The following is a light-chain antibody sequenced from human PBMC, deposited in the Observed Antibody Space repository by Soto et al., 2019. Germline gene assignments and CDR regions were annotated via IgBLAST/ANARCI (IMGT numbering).Light chain of an antibody. CDR2: GAS. CDR3: QQSGSSFYT. J-gene: IGKJ2*01. Sequence: EIVLTQSPGTLSLSPGERATLSSRASQSVSSAYLAWYQQIPGQAPRLLIYGASSRATGIPDRFSGSGSGTDFTLTSSGLEPEDFAVYYCQQSGSSFYTFGQGTKLEIK. V-gene: IGKV3-20*01. CDR1: QSVSSAY.